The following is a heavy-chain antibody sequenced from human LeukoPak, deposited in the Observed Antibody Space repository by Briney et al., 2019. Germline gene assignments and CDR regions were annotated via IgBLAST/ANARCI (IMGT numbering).Heavy chain of an antibody. CDR2: ISGSGGST. D-gene: IGHD6-19*01. Sequence: GGSLRLSCAASGFTFSSYAMSWVRQAPGKGLEWVSAISGSGGSTYYADSVKGRFTISRDNSKNTLYLQMNSLRAEDTAVYYWAKDPPGIAVAGPEYFQHWGEGTLVTVSS. CDR3: AKDPPGIAVAGPEYFQH. J-gene: IGHJ1*01. V-gene: IGHV3-23*01. CDR1: GFTFSSYA.